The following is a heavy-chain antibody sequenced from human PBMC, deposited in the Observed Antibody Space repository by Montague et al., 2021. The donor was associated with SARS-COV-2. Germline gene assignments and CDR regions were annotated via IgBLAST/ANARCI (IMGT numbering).Heavy chain of an antibody. J-gene: IGHJ3*02. CDR1: GFSLSTSGMC. CDR3: ARIQATVNAFDI. Sequence: PVLVKPTQTLTLTCTFSGFSLSTSGMCVSWIRQPPGKALEWLARXDWDDDKYYSTSLKTRLTISKDTSKNQVVLTMTNMDPVDTATYYCARIQATVNAFDIWGQGIMVTVSS. D-gene: IGHD4-17*01. V-gene: IGHV2-70*11. CDR2: XDWDDDK.